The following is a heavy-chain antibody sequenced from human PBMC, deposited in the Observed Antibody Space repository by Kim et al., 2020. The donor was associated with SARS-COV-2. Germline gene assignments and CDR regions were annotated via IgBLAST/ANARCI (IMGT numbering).Heavy chain of an antibody. CDR3: ARVDTAMILGVAY. CDR2: IYCSGST. V-gene: IGHV4-39*01. D-gene: IGHD5-18*01. Sequence: SETLSLTCTVSGGSISSSSYYWGWLRQPPGKGLEWIGRIYCSGSTYSNPSLKSRVTISVDTSKNQFSLRLSSVTAADTAVYYCARVDTAMILGVAYWGQGDLVTVSP. CDR1: GGSISSSSYY. J-gene: IGHJ4*02.